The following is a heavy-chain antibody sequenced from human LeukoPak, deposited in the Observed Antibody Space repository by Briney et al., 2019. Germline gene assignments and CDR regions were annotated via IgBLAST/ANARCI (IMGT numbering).Heavy chain of an antibody. CDR2: IYHSGST. J-gene: IGHJ3*02. CDR3: ARTIAAARAFDI. V-gene: IGHV4-4*02. CDR1: GGSISSSNW. D-gene: IGHD6-13*01. Sequence: SETLSLTCAVSGGSISSSNWWSWVRQPPGKGLEWIGEIYHSGSTNYNPSLKSRVTMSVDKSKNQFSLKLSSVTAADTAVYYCARTIAAARAFDIWGQGTMVTVSS.